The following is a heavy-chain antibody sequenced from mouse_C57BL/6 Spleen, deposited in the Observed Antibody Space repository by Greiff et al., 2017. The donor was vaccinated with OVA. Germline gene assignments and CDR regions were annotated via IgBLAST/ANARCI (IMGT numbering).Heavy chain of an antibody. D-gene: IGHD2-5*01. Sequence: EVKLMESGGGLVQPGGSLKLSCAASGFTFSDYYMYWVRQTPEKRLEWVAYISNGGGSTYYPDTVKGRFTISRDNAKNTLYLQMSRLKSEDTAMYYCARGYYSNYVGGFDYWGQGITLTVSS. CDR3: ARGYYSNYVGGFDY. J-gene: IGHJ2*01. V-gene: IGHV5-12*01. CDR2: ISNGGGST. CDR1: GFTFSDYY.